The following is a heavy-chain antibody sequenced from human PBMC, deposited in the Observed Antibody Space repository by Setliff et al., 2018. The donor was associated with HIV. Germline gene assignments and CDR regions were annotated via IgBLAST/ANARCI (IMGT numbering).Heavy chain of an antibody. CDR1: GDSLNTYY. D-gene: IGHD4-4*01. CDR2: TDASGDT. CDR3: ARQLDYTNGRYFDY. J-gene: IGHJ4*02. Sequence: SETLSLTCNVSGDSLNTYYWSWIRQPAGKGLEWLAYTDASGDTNYNPSLRGRVIISLDTSNNQFSLNLNSVTAADTAVYYCARQLDYTNGRYFDYWGPGTLVTVSS. V-gene: IGHV4-4*09.